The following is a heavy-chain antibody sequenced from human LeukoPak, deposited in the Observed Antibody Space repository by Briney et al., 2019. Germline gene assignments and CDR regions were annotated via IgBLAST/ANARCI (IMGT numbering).Heavy chain of an antibody. CDR1: GGSINNYY. Sequence: SETLSLTCTVSGGSINNYYWSWIRQPPGKGLEWLGNIYNSGSTKSNPSLKSRLTMSIDTSKNQFSLRLSSVTAADTAVYYCARRRQISSYSPYAFDIWGQGTLVTVSP. J-gene: IGHJ3*02. D-gene: IGHD2-15*01. CDR3: ARRRQISSYSPYAFDI. V-gene: IGHV4-59*08. CDR2: IYNSGST.